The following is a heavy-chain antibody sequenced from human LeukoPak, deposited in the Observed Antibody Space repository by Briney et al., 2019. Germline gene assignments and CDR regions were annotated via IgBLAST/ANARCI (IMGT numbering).Heavy chain of an antibody. Sequence: ETLSLTCAVSGGSISSSNWWSWVRQAPGKGLEWVANIKQDGSEIYYVDSVKGRFTISRDNTKNSLYLQMNSLRAEDTAVYYCARGRVQQWLTYWGQGTLVTVSS. D-gene: IGHD5-18*01. CDR3: ARGRVQQWLTY. J-gene: IGHJ4*02. CDR2: IKQDGSEI. CDR1: GGSISSSNW. V-gene: IGHV3-7*01.